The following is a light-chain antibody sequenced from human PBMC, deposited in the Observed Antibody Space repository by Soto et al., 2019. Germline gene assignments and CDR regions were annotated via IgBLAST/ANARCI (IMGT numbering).Light chain of an antibody. J-gene: IGKJ4*01. Sequence: DIQMTQSPSTLSASVGDRVTITCRASQSISSWLAWYQQKPGKAPKLLIYKASSLESGVPSRFSGSGSGTEFTLSISSLQPDDFATYYCHQYNSYSSLTFGGGTKVDIK. V-gene: IGKV1-5*03. CDR1: QSISSW. CDR2: KAS. CDR3: HQYNSYSSLT.